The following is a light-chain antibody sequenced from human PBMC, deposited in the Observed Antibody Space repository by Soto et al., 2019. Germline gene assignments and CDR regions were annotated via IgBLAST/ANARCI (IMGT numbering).Light chain of an antibody. Sequence: QSVLTQPASVSGSPGQSITISCTGTSSDVGGYNYVSWYQQHPGKAPKLTIYDVSNRPSGVSNRFSGSKSGNTASLTISGLQAEDEADYYCSSYTSSSTAGFGGGTQLTVL. CDR2: DVS. J-gene: IGLJ2*01. CDR1: SSDVGGYNY. CDR3: SSYTSSSTAG. V-gene: IGLV2-14*01.